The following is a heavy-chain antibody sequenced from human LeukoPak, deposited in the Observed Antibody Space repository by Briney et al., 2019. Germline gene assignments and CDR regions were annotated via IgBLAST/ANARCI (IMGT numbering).Heavy chain of an antibody. CDR3: ASPPGATRGY. J-gene: IGHJ4*02. Sequence: GASLRLSCAASGFTFSSYAMHWVRQAPGKGLEWVAVISYDGSNKYYADSVKGRFTISRDNSKDTLYLQMNSLRAEDTAVYYCASPPGATRGYWGQGTLVTVSS. CDR2: ISYDGSNK. CDR1: GFTFSSYA. D-gene: IGHD1-26*01. V-gene: IGHV3-30-3*01.